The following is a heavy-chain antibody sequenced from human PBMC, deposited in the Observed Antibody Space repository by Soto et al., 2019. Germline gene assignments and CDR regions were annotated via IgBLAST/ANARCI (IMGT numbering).Heavy chain of an antibody. CDR1: GFTFSNYW. D-gene: IGHD2-15*01. CDR3: AKDQASGQGSFDS. CDR2: IKSDGSNQ. V-gene: IGHV3-74*01. Sequence: GGSLRLSCAASGFTFSNYWMHWVRQAPGEGLVWVSRIKSDGSNQYYADSVKGRFTISRDNSKNALFLQMNSLRADDTAVYYCAKDQASGQGSFDSWGQGTLVTVSS. J-gene: IGHJ4*02.